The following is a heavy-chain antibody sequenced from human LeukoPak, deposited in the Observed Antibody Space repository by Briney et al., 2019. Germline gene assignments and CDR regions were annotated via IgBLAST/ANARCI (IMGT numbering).Heavy chain of an antibody. CDR2: ISAYNGNT. D-gene: IGHD6-6*01. CDR3: AYNEYSSSWIDY. V-gene: IGHV1-18*01. Sequence: ASVKVSCKASGYTFTSYGISWVRQAPGQGREWMGWISAYNGNTNYAQKLQGRVTMTTDTSTSTAYMELRSLRYDDTAVYYGAYNEYSSSWIDYWGQGTLVTVSS. CDR1: GYTFTSYG. J-gene: IGHJ4*02.